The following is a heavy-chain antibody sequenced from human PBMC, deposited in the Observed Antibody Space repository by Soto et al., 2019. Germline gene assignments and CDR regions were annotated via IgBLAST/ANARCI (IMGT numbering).Heavy chain of an antibody. D-gene: IGHD5-12*01. V-gene: IGHV3-23*01. Sequence: VALRLSCAASGFTFSSYAMSWVRQAPGRGLEWVSAVSSSSDNTYYADSVKGRLTISRDNSKNTLYLQMNSLRAEDTAIYYCAKAGYGSDVLWWFGPWGLGTLVTVSS. CDR2: VSSSSDNT. CDR1: GFTFSSYA. J-gene: IGHJ5*02. CDR3: AKAGYGSDVLWWFGP.